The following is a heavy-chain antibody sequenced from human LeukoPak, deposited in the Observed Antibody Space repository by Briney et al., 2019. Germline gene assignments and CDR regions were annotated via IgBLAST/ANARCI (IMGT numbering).Heavy chain of an antibody. J-gene: IGHJ4*02. D-gene: IGHD3-9*01. CDR2: INSDGSST. CDR1: GFTFSSYW. Sequence: GGSLRLSCAASGFTFSSYWMHWVRQDPGKGLVWVSRINSDGSSTSYADSVKGRFTISRDNAKNTLYLQMNSLRAEDTAVYYCARADYYDILTGYYPPFDYWGQGTLVTVSS. V-gene: IGHV3-74*01. CDR3: ARADYYDILTGYYPPFDY.